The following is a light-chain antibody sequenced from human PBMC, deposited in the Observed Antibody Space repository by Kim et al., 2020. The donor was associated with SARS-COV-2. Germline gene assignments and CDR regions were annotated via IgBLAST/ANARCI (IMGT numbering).Light chain of an antibody. Sequence: QSALTQPASVSGSPGQSVTISCTGTSSDIGTSNDVSWYQQHPGKAPRLMIFDVTNRPSGVSPRFSGSKSGNTASLTISGLQAEDEADYYCCCSTTISTVVVFGSGTKVTVL. V-gene: IGLV2-14*03. J-gene: IGLJ6*01. CDR1: SSDIGTSND. CDR3: CCSTTISTVVV. CDR2: DVT.